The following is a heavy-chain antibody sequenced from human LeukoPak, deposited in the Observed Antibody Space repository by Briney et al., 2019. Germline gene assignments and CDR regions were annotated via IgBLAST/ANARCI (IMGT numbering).Heavy chain of an antibody. CDR1: GGSFNNYY. Sequence: SETLSLTCAVYGGSFNNYYWSWLRQPPGKGLEWIGEISHSGSTNYNPSLKSRVTVSLDTSKNQFSLKLGSVTAADTAVYYCARLGYSYGSNYWGQGTLVTVSS. J-gene: IGHJ4*02. V-gene: IGHV4-34*01. D-gene: IGHD5-18*01. CDR3: ARLGYSYGSNY. CDR2: ISHSGST.